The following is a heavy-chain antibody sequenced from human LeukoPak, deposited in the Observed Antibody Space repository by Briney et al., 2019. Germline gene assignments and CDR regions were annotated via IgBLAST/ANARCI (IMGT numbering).Heavy chain of an antibody. CDR3: AVLRGNNY. D-gene: IGHD3-10*01. CDR2: IKSDGSEK. V-gene: IGHV3-7*01. Sequence: GGSLRLSCAASGFTFSTYWMTWVRQAPGKGLEWVATIKSDGSEKYYVDSVKGRFTISRDNAKSSLYLQMNSLRAEDTAVYYCAVLRGNNYWGQGTLVTVSS. CDR1: GFTFSTYW. J-gene: IGHJ4*02.